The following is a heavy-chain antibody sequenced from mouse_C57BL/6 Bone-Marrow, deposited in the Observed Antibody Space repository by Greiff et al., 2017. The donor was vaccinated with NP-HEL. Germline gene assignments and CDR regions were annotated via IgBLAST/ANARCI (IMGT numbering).Heavy chain of an antibody. Sequence: QVQLQQPGAELVKPGASVKLSCKASGYTFTSYWMHWVRQSPGQGLEWIGMIHPNSGSTNYNEKFRSKATLTVDKSSSTAYMQLSSLTSEDSAVYYCATDYDCYWYFDVWGTGTTVTVSS. J-gene: IGHJ1*03. D-gene: IGHD2-4*01. V-gene: IGHV1-64*01. CDR3: ATDYDCYWYFDV. CDR2: IHPNSGST. CDR1: GYTFTSYW.